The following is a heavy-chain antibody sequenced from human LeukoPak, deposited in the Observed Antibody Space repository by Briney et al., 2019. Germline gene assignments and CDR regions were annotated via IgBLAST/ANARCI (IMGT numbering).Heavy chain of an antibody. CDR3: AKQAARPRRSDAFDI. Sequence: GGSLRLSCAASGFTFSSYGMPWVRQAPGKGLEWVAVISYDGSNKYYADSVKGRFTISRDNSKNTLYLQMNSLRAGDTAVYYCAKQAARPRRSDAFDIWGQGTMVTVSS. CDR2: ISYDGSNK. J-gene: IGHJ3*02. D-gene: IGHD6-6*01. V-gene: IGHV3-30*18. CDR1: GFTFSSYG.